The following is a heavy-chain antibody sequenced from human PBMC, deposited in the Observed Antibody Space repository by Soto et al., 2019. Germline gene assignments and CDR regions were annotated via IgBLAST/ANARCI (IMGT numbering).Heavy chain of an antibody. CDR3: ASGSGYLFDY. D-gene: IGHD3-3*01. Sequence: SETLSLTCTVSGGSISSGDYYWSWIRQPPGKGLEWIGYIYYSGSTYYNPSLKSRVTISVDTSKNQFSLKLCSVTAADTAVYYCASGSGYLFDYWGQGTLVTVSS. CDR1: GGSISSGDYY. CDR2: IYYSGST. J-gene: IGHJ4*02. V-gene: IGHV4-30-4*01.